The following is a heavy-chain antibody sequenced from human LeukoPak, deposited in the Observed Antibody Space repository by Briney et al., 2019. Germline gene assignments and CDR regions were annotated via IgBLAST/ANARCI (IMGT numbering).Heavy chain of an antibody. D-gene: IGHD6-19*01. CDR3: ATKQWLAPPPDS. J-gene: IGHJ4*02. CDR2: INTDGTVT. CDR1: GFTFIKYW. V-gene: IGHV3-74*01. Sequence: RGTLRLSCAASGFTFIKYWMLWVRQAPGKGLESVSRINTDGTVTTYADLVKGRFTVSRDNADNTMFLQMNSVRDEDTAVYYCATKQWLAPPPDSWGQGTPVTVSS.